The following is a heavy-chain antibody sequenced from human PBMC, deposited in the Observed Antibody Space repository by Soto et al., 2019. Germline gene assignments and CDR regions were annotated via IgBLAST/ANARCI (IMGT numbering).Heavy chain of an antibody. CDR3: ARNYGHAFDI. CDR1: GGSIRSYY. CDR2: IYYSGST. Sequence: QVQLQESGPGLVKPSETLSLTCTVSGGSIRSYYWSWIRQPPGKGLEWIGYIYYSGSTNYNPSLKSRVTISVDTSKNQFSLKLSSVTAADTAVYYWARNYGHAFDIWGQGTMVTVSS. V-gene: IGHV4-59*01. J-gene: IGHJ3*02. D-gene: IGHD1-7*01.